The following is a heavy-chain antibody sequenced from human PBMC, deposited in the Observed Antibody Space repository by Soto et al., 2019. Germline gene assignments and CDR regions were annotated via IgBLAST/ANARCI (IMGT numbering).Heavy chain of an antibody. CDR2: IIPILGIA. D-gene: IGHD1-20*01. V-gene: IGHV1-69*08. CDR3: ARDVRITGTTRFYFDY. CDR1: GGTFSSYT. Sequence: QVQLVQSGAEVKKPGSSVKVSCKASGGTFSSYTISWVRQAPGQGLEWMGRIIPILGIANYAQKFQGRVTITADKSTRTAYMELSSLRSEDTAVYYCARDVRITGTTRFYFDYWGQGTLVTVSS. J-gene: IGHJ4*02.